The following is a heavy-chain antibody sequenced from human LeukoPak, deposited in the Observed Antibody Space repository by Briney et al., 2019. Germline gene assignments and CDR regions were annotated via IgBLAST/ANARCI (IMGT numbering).Heavy chain of an antibody. CDR1: RGSFSGYY. CDR2: IYYSGST. V-gene: IGHV4-59*01. D-gene: IGHD3-16*01. CDR3: ARDGVSPGAFDI. J-gene: IGHJ3*02. Sequence: KPSETLSLTCAVYRGSFSGYYWSWIRQPPGKGLEWIGYIYYSGSTNYNPSLKSRVTISVDTSKNQFSLKLSSVTAADTAVYYCARDGVSPGAFDIWGQGTTDTVSS.